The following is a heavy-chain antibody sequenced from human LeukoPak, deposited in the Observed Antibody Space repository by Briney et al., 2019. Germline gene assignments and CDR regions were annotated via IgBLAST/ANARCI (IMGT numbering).Heavy chain of an antibody. D-gene: IGHD2-2*01. Sequence: SETLSLTCTVSGGSISSRSYYWGWIRQPPGKGLEWIGSINYSGITYYNPSLKSRVTISVDTSKNQFSLKLSSMTAADTAIYYCARVDIVVVPAAAFDIWGQGTMVTVSS. V-gene: IGHV4-39*01. CDR1: GGSISSRSYY. CDR3: ARVDIVVVPAAAFDI. CDR2: INYSGIT. J-gene: IGHJ3*02.